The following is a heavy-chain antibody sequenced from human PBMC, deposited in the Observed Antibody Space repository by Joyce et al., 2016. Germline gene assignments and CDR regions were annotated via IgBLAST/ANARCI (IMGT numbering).Heavy chain of an antibody. V-gene: IGHV3-7*01. Sequence: EVQLVESGGGLVQPGGSLRLSCASSGFTFSRYWMSWVRQEQGKGLEWVANIKQDGSENYYVDSVKGLFTISRDNAKNALYLQMNSLRAEDTAVYYCAIDDFWSGYDHHYWGQGTLVTVSS. J-gene: IGHJ4*02. D-gene: IGHD3-3*01. CDR2: IKQDGSEN. CDR3: AIDDFWSGYDHHY. CDR1: GFTFSRYW.